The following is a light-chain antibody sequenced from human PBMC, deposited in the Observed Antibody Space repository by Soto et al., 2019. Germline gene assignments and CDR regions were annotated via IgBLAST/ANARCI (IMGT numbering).Light chain of an antibody. CDR1: QSISSY. CDR2: AAS. Sequence: DIQMTQSPSSLSASVGDRVTITCRASQSISSYLNWYQQKPGKAPKLLIYAASSLQSVVPSRLSGTGSGTDFTLTISSLQPEDFATYYCQQSYRTPLTFVRGTKGEIK. V-gene: IGKV1-39*01. CDR3: QQSYRTPLT. J-gene: IGKJ4*01.